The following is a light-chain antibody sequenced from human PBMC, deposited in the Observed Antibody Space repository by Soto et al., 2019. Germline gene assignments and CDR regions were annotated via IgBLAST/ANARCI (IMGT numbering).Light chain of an antibody. CDR1: QSVIFNANNKIS. CDR3: QQHYSIPWT. Sequence: DMVMTQSPDSPALSPGDRTNIKXKSSQSVIFNANNKISIAWYQQKPEQPPKLLIYWASTREYGGPDRFSGSGSATDFTLTISSLQAEDVAVYYGQQHYSIPWTFGQGTKVDI. CDR2: WAS. J-gene: IGKJ1*01. V-gene: IGKV4-1*01.